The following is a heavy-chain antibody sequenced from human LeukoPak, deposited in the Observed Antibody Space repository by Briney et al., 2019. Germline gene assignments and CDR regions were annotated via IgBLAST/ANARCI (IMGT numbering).Heavy chain of an antibody. CDR3: ARDLTTVTTAFFVY. V-gene: IGHV3-21*01. CDR2: ISSSSRYT. D-gene: IGHD4-11*01. CDR1: GFTFSSYS. J-gene: IGHJ4*02. Sequence: PGGSLRLSCAASGFTFSSYSMNWVRQAPGRGLEWVSSISSSSRYTHYADSVKGRFTISRDNAKNSLYLQMNSLRAEDTAVYYCARDLTTVTTAFFVYWGQGTLVTVSS.